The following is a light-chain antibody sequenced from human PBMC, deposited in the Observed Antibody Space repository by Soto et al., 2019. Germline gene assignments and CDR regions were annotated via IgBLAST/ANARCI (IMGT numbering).Light chain of an antibody. V-gene: IGKV1-5*03. CDR1: QSISSW. CDR3: QQYNSYRRT. Sequence: DIQMTQSPSTLSASVGDRVTITCRASQSISSWLAWYQQKPGKAPKLLIYKASSLESGVPSRCSGSGSGTEFTLTISSLQPDDFATYYCQQYNSYRRTFGQGTKVEIK. J-gene: IGKJ1*01. CDR2: KAS.